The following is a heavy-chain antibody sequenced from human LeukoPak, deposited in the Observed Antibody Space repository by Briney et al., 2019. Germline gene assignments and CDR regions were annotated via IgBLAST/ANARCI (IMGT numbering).Heavy chain of an antibody. J-gene: IGHJ4*02. CDR1: GYTFTTYN. D-gene: IGHD3-22*01. CDR3: AREGDSSGYYRY. V-gene: IGHV1-18*01. Sequence: ASVKVSCKASGYTFTTYNINWVRQAPGQGLEWMGWISGYNGNTNYAQKLQGRVTMTTDTSTSTVYMELSSLRSEDTAVYYCAREGDSSGYYRYWGQGTLVTVSS. CDR2: ISGYNGNT.